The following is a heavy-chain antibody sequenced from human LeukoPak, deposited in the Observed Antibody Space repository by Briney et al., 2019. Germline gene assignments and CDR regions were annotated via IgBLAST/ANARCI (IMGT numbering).Heavy chain of an antibody. CDR2: ISYDGSNK. Sequence: PGGSLRLSCAASGFTFSSYGMHWVRQAPGKGLEWVAVISYDGSNKYYADSVKGRFTISRDNSKNTLYLQMNSLRAEDTAVYYCAKDRTYCSGGSCYYWFDPWGQGTLVTVSS. CDR3: AKDRTYCSGGSCYYWFDP. CDR1: GFTFSSYG. J-gene: IGHJ5*02. V-gene: IGHV3-30*18. D-gene: IGHD2-15*01.